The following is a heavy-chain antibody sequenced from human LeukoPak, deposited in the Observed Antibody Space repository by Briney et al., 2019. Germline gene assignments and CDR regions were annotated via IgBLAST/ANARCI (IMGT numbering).Heavy chain of an antibody. CDR1: GFTFSSYG. CDR2: ISYDGSNK. CDR3: AKDSDYYGSGSYPWFDP. Sequence: PGGSLRLSCAASGFTFSSYGMHWVRQAPGKGLEWVAVISYDGSNKYYADSVKGRFTISRDNSKNTLYLQMDSLRAEDTAVYYCAKDSDYYGSGSYPWFDPWGQGTLVTVSS. D-gene: IGHD3-10*01. J-gene: IGHJ5*02. V-gene: IGHV3-30*18.